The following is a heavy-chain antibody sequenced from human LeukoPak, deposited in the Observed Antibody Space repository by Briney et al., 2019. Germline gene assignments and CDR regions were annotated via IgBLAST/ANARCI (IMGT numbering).Heavy chain of an antibody. Sequence: PSETLSLTCTVSGGSISSYYWSWIRQPPGKGLEWIGYIYYSGSTNYNPSLKSRVTISVDTSKNQFSLKLSSVTAADTAVYYCARCSGYYFYLDYWGQGTLVTVSS. J-gene: IGHJ4*02. V-gene: IGHV4-59*01. CDR3: ARCSGYYFYLDY. CDR1: GGSISSYY. D-gene: IGHD3-22*01. CDR2: IYYSGST.